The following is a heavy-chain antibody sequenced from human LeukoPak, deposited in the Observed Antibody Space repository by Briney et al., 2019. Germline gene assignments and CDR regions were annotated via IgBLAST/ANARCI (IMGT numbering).Heavy chain of an antibody. CDR3: ARDYAKTGYCSGTSCPDAFDL. CDR1: GFTFSSYS. J-gene: IGHJ3*01. D-gene: IGHD2-2*03. Sequence: GGSLRLSCAASGFTFSSYSMNWVRQAPGKGLEWVSSISSSSSYIYYAGSVKGRFTISRDNAKNSLYLQMNSLRAEDTAVYYCARDYAKTGYCSGTSCPDAFDLWGQGTMVTVSS. V-gene: IGHV3-21*01. CDR2: ISSSSSYI.